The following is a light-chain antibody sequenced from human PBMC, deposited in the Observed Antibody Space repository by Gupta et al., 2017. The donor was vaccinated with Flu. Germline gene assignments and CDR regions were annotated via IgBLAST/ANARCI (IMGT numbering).Light chain of an antibody. V-gene: IGKV3-20*01. CDR3: QQYGMSPRT. CDR2: DAS. Sequence: KPGQAPRVLIYDASISATGIPDRFGGSGSGTDFTLTISRLEPEYFAVYYSQQYGMSPRTFGQRTKEEIK. J-gene: IGKJ1*01.